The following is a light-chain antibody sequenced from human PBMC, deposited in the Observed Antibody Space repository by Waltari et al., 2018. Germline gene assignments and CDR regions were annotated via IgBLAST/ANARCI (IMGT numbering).Light chain of an antibody. V-gene: IGLV2-14*01. CDR3: SSYTSSSTLG. J-gene: IGLJ1*01. CDR1: SSDVGGYNY. CDR2: EVS. Sequence: QSALTQPASVSGSPGQSITISCTGTSSDVGGYNYVSWYQQHPGNAPKLMLYEVSNRPSGVSNGFAGSKSGNTASLTISGLQAEDEADYFCSSYTSSSTLGFGTGTKVTVL.